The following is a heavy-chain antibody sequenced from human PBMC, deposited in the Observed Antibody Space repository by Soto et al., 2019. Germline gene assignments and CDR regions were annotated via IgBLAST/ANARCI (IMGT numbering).Heavy chain of an antibody. J-gene: IGHJ4*02. CDR2: INIRSDII. CDR3: APLIDY. Sequence: EIQVVESGGGLVQPEGSLRLSCAASGFIFSDYEMNWVRQAPGKGLEWVSYINIRSDIIYYADSVKGRFTISRDNAKNSLYLQMNSLRAEDTAVYYCAPLIDYWGQGTLVTVSS. CDR1: GFIFSDYE. V-gene: IGHV3-48*03.